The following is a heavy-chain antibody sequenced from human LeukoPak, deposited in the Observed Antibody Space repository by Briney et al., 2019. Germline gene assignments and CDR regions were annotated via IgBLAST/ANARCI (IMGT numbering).Heavy chain of an antibody. J-gene: IGHJ4*02. CDR1: GYPXTDYA. CDR3: ARGGATMALDY. V-gene: IGHV1-3*02. D-gene: IGHD3-10*01. Sequence: ASVKVSCRASGYPXTDYAIHWVRQAPGQRLEWMGWSSAGNSNTKLSQEFQGRVTITRDTSASTAYMELSSLRSEDMALYYCARGGATMALDYWGQGSLVTVSS. CDR2: SSAGNSNT.